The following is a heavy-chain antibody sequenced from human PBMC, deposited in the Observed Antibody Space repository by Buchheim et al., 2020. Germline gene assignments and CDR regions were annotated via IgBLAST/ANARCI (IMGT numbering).Heavy chain of an antibody. CDR2: ISGSGGRT. J-gene: IGHJ3*01. CDR3: AKDTSSGYGGLDTFDV. V-gene: IGHV3-23*01. CDR1: GFTFSSYA. D-gene: IGHD3-22*01. Sequence: EVKLLESGGGLVQPGGSLRLSCAASGFTFSSYAVTWVRQAPGKGLEWVSGISGSGGRTYYADSVKGRFTISRDNSKNTLYLPLNSLRAEDTAAYYCAKDTSSGYGGLDTFDVWGQGT.